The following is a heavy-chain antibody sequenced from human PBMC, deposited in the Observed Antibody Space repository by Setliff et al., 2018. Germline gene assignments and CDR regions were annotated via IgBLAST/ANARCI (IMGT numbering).Heavy chain of an antibody. V-gene: IGHV1-18*01. D-gene: IGHD2-2*01. CDR2: ISTYTGKT. CDR1: GYIFTTYG. CDR3: ARFGGSCSSSSCYASDL. J-gene: IGHJ3*01. Sequence: ASVKVSCKAPGYIFTTYGFNWVRQAPGRGLEWMGMISTYTGKTTYAQKFQGRVTMTTDTSTGTGYMELRSLRSDDTAVYFCARFGGSCSSSSCYASDLWGQGTRVTVSS.